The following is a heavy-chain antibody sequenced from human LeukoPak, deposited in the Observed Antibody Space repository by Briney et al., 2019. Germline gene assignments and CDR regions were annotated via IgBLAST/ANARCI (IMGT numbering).Heavy chain of an antibody. CDR2: INPSGGST. V-gene: IGHV1-46*01. Sequence: GASVKVSCKASGYTFTSYYMHWVRQAPGQGLEWMGIINPSGGSTSYAQKFQGRVTMTRDTSTSTVYMELSSLRSEDTAVYYCAKGLEDIVVVVAATYGMDVWGQGTTVTVSS. D-gene: IGHD2-15*01. CDR3: AKGLEDIVVVVAATYGMDV. J-gene: IGHJ6*02. CDR1: GYTFTSYY.